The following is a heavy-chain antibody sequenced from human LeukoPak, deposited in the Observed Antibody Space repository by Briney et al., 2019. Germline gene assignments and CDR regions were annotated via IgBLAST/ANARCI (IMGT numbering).Heavy chain of an antibody. J-gene: IGHJ4*02. CDR3: ARVMRGYFDY. Sequence: GGSLRLSCAASGFTFSSCAMSWVRQVPGTGLEWVSIISDSGGDTYYADSVKGRFTISRDNSKNTLYLQMNSLRAEDTAVYYCARVMRGYFDYWGQGTLVTVSS. CDR1: GFTFSSCA. CDR2: ISDSGGDT. V-gene: IGHV3-23*01.